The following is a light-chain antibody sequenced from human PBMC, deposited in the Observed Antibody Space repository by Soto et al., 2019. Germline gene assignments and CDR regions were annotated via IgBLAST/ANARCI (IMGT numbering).Light chain of an antibody. J-gene: IGKJ1*01. CDR3: QDYGSSEWT. CDR2: DAS. CDR1: QSVSSN. V-gene: IGKV3-20*01. Sequence: EVVVTQSPATLSVSPGERATLSCRASQSVSSNLAWYQQKPGQAPRLLIYDASSRATGIPDRFSGSGSGTDFTLTISRLEPEDFAVYYCQDYGSSEWTFGQGTKVDIK.